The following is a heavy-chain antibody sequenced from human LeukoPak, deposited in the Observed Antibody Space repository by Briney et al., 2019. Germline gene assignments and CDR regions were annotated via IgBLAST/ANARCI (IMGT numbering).Heavy chain of an antibody. CDR3: VKRRVRDIVVVVAADFDF. J-gene: IGHJ4*02. V-gene: IGHV3-30*18. Sequence: GGSLRLSCAASGFTFSNYNMNWVRQAPGKGLEWVAVISYAGRDIYYADSVKGRFTISRDNSNDTLYLQMSSLRPDDTAIYYCVKRRVRDIVVVVAADFDFWGQGTLVTVSS. D-gene: IGHD2-15*01. CDR1: GFTFSNYN. CDR2: ISYAGRDI.